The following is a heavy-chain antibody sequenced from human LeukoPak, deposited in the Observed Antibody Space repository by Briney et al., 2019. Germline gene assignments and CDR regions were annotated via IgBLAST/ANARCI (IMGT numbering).Heavy chain of an antibody. CDR1: GDSISSGDYY. Sequence: SQTLSLTCTVSGDSISSGDYYWSWIRQPAGKGLEWIGRIYNSVSPKYNPSLKSRVTISVVTSRNQFSLKLTSVTAADTAVYYCASSSWLRDANFDSWGRGTLVTVSS. CDR3: ASSSWLRDANFDS. D-gene: IGHD6-13*01. J-gene: IGHJ4*02. CDR2: IYNSVSP. V-gene: IGHV4-61*02.